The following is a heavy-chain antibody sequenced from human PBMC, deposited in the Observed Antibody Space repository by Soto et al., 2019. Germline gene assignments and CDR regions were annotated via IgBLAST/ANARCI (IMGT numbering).Heavy chain of an antibody. CDR2: INPSGGST. CDR3: ARDVEGITIFVRGGPMDV. CDR1: GYTFTSYY. V-gene: IGHV1-46*01. Sequence: ASVKVSCKASGYTFTSYYMHWVRQAPGQGLEWMGIINPSGGSTSYAQKFQGRVTMTRDTSTSTVYMELSSLRSEDTAVYYCARDVEGITIFVRGGPMDVWGQGTTVTVSS. D-gene: IGHD3-3*01. J-gene: IGHJ6*02.